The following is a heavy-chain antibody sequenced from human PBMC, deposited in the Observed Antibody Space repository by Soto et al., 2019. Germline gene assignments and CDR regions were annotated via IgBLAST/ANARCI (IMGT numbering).Heavy chain of an antibody. D-gene: IGHD3-16*02. CDR2: INHSGST. V-gene: IGHV4-34*01. J-gene: IGHJ4*02. CDR1: GGSFSGYY. CDR3: ARGGVVIVYFDY. Sequence: QVQLQQWGAGLLKPSETLSLTCAVYGGSFSGYYWSWIRQPPGKGLEWIGEINHSGSTNYNPSLKCRVTISVATSKNQFSLKLSSVPAADTAVYYCARGGVVIVYFDYCGQGTLVTVSS.